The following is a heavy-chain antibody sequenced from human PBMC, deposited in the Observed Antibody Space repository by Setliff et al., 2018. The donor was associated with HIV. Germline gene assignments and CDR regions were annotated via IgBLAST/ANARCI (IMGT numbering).Heavy chain of an antibody. Sequence: ETLSLTCTVSGASVSSGGFYWSWIRQPPGKGLEWIGTVYYSGSTYYNPSLKSRVTISVDTSEDQFSLKLSSVTAADTAVYYCARDGYSSSWYVISGSFDYWGQGSLVTVSS. CDR1: GASVSSGGFY. J-gene: IGHJ4*02. CDR3: ARDGYSSSWYVISGSFDY. CDR2: VYYSGST. V-gene: IGHV4-39*07. D-gene: IGHD6-13*01.